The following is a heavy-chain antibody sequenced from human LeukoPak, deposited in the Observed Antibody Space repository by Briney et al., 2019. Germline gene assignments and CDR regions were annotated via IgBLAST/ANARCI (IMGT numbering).Heavy chain of an antibody. CDR1: GFTFSSYS. CDR3: ARWRGAQSEFVY. Sequence: GGSLRLSCEASGFTFSSYSMSWVRQAPGKGLEWVAHIKQGGSETSYVDSAKGRFTVSRDNAKNSVYLQMNSLRAEDTAVYYCARWRGAQSEFVYWGQGTLVTVSS. J-gene: IGHJ4*02. D-gene: IGHD3-3*01. CDR2: IKQGGSET. V-gene: IGHV3-7*01.